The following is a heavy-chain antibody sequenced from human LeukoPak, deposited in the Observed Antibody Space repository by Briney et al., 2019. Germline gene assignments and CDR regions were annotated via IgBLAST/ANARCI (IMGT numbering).Heavy chain of an antibody. CDR1: GFTFSSYE. D-gene: IGHD2-8*01. V-gene: IGHV3-48*03. CDR3: ARGVYVSDYYYYYMDV. Sequence: GGSLRLSCAASGFTFSSYEMNWVRQAPGKGLEWVSYISSSGSTIYYADSVKGRFTISRDNAKNSLYLQMNSLRAEDTAVYYCARGVYVSDYYYYYMDVWGKGTTVTISS. J-gene: IGHJ6*03. CDR2: ISSSGSTI.